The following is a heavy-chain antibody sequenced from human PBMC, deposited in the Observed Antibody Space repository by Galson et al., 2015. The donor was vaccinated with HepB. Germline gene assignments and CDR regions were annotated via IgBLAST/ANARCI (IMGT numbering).Heavy chain of an antibody. D-gene: IGHD6-19*01. V-gene: IGHV3-48*02. CDR3: ARDRLGYYGMDV. CDR2: ISSSASNV. CDR1: GFSFSSYS. J-gene: IGHJ6*02. Sequence: SLRLSCAASGFSFSSYSMNWVRQAPGKGLEWVSYISSSASNVYYADSVEGRFIISRDSAKYSLYLQINSLRDEDTAVYYCARDRLGYYGMDVWGQGTTVTVSS.